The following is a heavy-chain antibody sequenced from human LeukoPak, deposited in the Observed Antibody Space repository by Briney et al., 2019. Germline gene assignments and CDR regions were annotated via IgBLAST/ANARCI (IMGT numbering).Heavy chain of an antibody. D-gene: IGHD1-1*01. CDR2: INPNSGGT. J-gene: IGHJ4*02. V-gene: IGHV1-2*02. CDR3: ARGFRGLNWNDVGFDY. Sequence: ASVKVSCKASGSTFTGYCMHWVRQAPGQGLEWMGWINPNSGGTNYAQKFQGRVTMTRDTSISTAYMELSRLRSDDTAVYYCARGFRGLNWNDVGFDYWGQGTLVTVSS. CDR1: GSTFTGYC.